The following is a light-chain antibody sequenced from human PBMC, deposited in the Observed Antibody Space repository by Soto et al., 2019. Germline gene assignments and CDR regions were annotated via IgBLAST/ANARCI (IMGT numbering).Light chain of an antibody. CDR2: DTS. CDR3: QQRYDWPPLT. Sequence: EIVLTQSPATLSLSPGESATLSCRASQSVHNYLGWYQQKPGQAPRLLIYDTSNRATGIPARFSGSGSGTDFTLTISSLEPEDFAVYYCQQRYDWPPLTFGGGTRVEIK. J-gene: IGKJ4*01. CDR1: QSVHNY. V-gene: IGKV3-11*01.